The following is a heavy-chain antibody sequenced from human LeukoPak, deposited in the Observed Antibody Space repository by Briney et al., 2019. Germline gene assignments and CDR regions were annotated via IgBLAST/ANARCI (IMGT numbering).Heavy chain of an antibody. CDR2: IYTGGRT. CDR3: ARVEMATSSLDL. V-gene: IGHV3-53*01. CDR1: ELTVSRNY. Sequence: GGSLRLSCTDSELTVSRNYMAWVGQAPGKGLQCVSVIYTGGRTFYADSVRGRLTISRDISKNTVSLQMNSLKAEDTAVYFCARVEMATSSLDLWGRGTLVIVSS. J-gene: IGHJ5*02. D-gene: IGHD5-24*01.